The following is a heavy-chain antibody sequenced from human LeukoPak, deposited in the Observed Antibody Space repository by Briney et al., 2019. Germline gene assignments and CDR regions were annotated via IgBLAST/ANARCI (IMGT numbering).Heavy chain of an antibody. D-gene: IGHD1-26*01. Sequence: GGSLRLSCAVSGFIFSSNYMNWVRQAPGKGLEWVSIVYSGGTTYYSDSVKGRFTISRDNSKNTLYLQMNSLRAEDTAVYYCASQWELRYWGQGTLVTVSS. V-gene: IGHV3-53*01. CDR3: ASQWELRY. CDR1: GFIFSSNY. CDR2: VYSGGTT. J-gene: IGHJ4*02.